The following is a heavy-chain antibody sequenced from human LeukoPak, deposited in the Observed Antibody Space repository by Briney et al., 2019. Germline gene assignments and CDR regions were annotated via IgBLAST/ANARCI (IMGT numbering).Heavy chain of an antibody. Sequence: GASVKVSCKASGYTFTSYDINWVRQATGQGLEWMGWMNPNSGNTGYAQKFQGRVTMTRNTSISTAYMELSSLRSEDTAVYYCARGGVATVTTFYYGMDVWGQGSTVTVSS. D-gene: IGHD4-17*01. CDR2: MNPNSGNT. J-gene: IGHJ6*02. CDR1: GYTFTSYD. V-gene: IGHV1-8*01. CDR3: ARGGVATVTTFYYGMDV.